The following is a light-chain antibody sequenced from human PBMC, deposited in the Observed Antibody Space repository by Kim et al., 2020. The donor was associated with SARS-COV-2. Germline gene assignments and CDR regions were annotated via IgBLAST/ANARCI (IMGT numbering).Light chain of an antibody. CDR1: SSNVGGYNV. J-gene: IGLJ1*01. Sequence: GRSITISCPGTSSNVGGYNVVSWYQQHTGQAPKLMIYDVSNRPSGISNRFSGSKSGNPASLTISGLQAEDEADYYCSSYTGSSTLVFGTGTKVTVL. CDR3: SSYTGSSTLV. CDR2: DVS. V-gene: IGLV2-14*03.